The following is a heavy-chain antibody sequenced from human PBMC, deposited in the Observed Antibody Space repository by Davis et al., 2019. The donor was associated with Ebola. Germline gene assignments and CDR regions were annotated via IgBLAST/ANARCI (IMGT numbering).Heavy chain of an antibody. Sequence: SETLSLTCTVSGGSISSYYWGWIRQPPGKGLEWIGSIYYSGSTYYNPSLKSRVTISVDTSKNQFSLKLSSVTAADTAVYYCARDHSLSSGSYYYYYGMDVWGKGTTVTVSS. CDR2: IYYSGST. CDR1: GGSISSYY. D-gene: IGHD1-26*01. CDR3: ARDHSLSSGSYYYYYGMDV. J-gene: IGHJ6*04. V-gene: IGHV4-59*12.